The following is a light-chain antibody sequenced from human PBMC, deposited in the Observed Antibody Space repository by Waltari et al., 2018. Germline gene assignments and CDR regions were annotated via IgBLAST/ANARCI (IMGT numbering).Light chain of an antibody. V-gene: IGKV1-33*01. Sequence: DIQMTQSPSSLSASVGDRVTITCQASQDITNYLNWYQQKPGKAPKLLIFDASNLATGVPSRFGGSGSGTDFTFTISDLQPEDFATYYGQQYDNLPITFGQGTRLEIK. CDR2: DAS. J-gene: IGKJ5*01. CDR1: QDITNY. CDR3: QQYDNLPIT.